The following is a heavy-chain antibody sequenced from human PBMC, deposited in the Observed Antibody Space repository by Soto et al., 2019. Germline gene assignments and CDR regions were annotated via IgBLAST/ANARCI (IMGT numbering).Heavy chain of an antibody. D-gene: IGHD3-10*01. Sequence: ASVKVSCKASGYTFTSYYIHWVRQAPGQGLERMGIINPSGGSTSYAQKFQGRVTMTRDTSTSTVYMELSSLRSEDTAVYYCAREVEVRGVIIASYYYMDVWGKGTTVTVSS. CDR1: GYTFTSYY. V-gene: IGHV1-46*03. CDR3: AREVEVRGVIIASYYYMDV. J-gene: IGHJ6*03. CDR2: INPSGGST.